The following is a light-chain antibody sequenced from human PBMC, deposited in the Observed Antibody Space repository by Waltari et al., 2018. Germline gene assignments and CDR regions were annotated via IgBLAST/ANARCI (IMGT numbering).Light chain of an antibody. CDR2: WAS. V-gene: IGKV4-1*01. CDR3: QQYYKTPS. J-gene: IGKJ4*01. Sequence: DIVMTQSPGSLVVSLGERATINCKSGQDILYNSNNKNYLAWYQHKPGQSPKLLFYWASTRASCVPDRFSCSGSGTDFTLTISRVQAEDVAIYYCQQYYKTPSFGGGTKVE. CDR1: QDILYNSNNKNY.